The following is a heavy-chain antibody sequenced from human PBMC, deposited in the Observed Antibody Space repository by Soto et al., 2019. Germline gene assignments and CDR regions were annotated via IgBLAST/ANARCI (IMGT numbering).Heavy chain of an antibody. Sequence: EVQLLESGGGFVQPGGSLRLSCAASGFTFSNYAMSWVRQAPGKGLEWVSAISGSGGSTYYADSVKGRFTISRDNSKNTLYLQMNSLGAEDTAVYYCVSRNYYESSGYYYWYYFDFWGQGTLVTVSS. V-gene: IGHV3-23*01. CDR1: GFTFSNYA. D-gene: IGHD3-22*01. CDR3: VSRNYYESSGYYYWYYFDF. J-gene: IGHJ4*02. CDR2: ISGSGGST.